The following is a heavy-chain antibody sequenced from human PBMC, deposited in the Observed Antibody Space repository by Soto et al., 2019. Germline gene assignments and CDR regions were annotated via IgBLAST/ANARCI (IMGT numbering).Heavy chain of an antibody. D-gene: IGHD3-22*01. V-gene: IGHV3-23*01. CDR3: ARDDSSGYYPFYYYGMDV. Sequence: GGSLRLSCVASGFTFSSYAMSWVRQVPGKGLEWVSTISDAAGSAYYVDSVKGRFTISRDNSKNTLYLQMNGLRAEDTAVYYCARDDSSGYYPFYYYGMDVWGQGTTVTVSS. CDR1: GFTFSSYA. CDR2: ISDAAGSA. J-gene: IGHJ6*02.